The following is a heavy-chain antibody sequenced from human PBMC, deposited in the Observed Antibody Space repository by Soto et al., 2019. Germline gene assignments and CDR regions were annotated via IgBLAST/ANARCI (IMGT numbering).Heavy chain of an antibody. J-gene: IGHJ3*02. D-gene: IGHD4-17*01. CDR3: ARVDYGDYVNAFDI. CDR2: IWYDGSNK. V-gene: IGHV3-33*01. Sequence: GGSLRLSCVASGFTFSSYGMHWVRQAPGKGLEWVAVIWYDGSNKYYADSVKGRFTISRDNSKNTLYLQMNSLRAEDTAVYYCARVDYGDYVNAFDIWGQGTMVTVSS. CDR1: GFTFSSYG.